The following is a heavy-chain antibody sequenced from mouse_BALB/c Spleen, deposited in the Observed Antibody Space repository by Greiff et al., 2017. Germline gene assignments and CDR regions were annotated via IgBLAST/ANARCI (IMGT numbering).Heavy chain of an antibody. Sequence: DVKLVESGGGLVQPGGSLKLSCAASGFTFSSYGMSWVRQTPDKRLELVATINSNGGSTYYPDSVKGRFTISRDNAKNTLYLQMSSLKSEDTAMYYCARAKGLRLQAMDYWGQGTSVTVSS. CDR2: INSNGGST. J-gene: IGHJ4*01. CDR1: GFTFSSYG. V-gene: IGHV5-6-3*01. D-gene: IGHD1-2*01. CDR3: ARAKGLRLQAMDY.